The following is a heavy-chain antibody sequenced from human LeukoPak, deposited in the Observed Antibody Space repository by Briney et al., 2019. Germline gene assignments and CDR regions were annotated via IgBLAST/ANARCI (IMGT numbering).Heavy chain of an antibody. J-gene: IGHJ3*02. D-gene: IGHD3-3*01. CDR1: GFTFSSYS. Sequence: GGSLRLSCAASGFTFSSYSMNWVRRAPGKGLEWVSNISSSSGNFDYADSVKGRFTISRDNAKNSLYLQMNSLRAEDTALYYCARELDDAFDIWGQGTMVTVSS. V-gene: IGHV3-48*01. CDR2: ISSSSGNF. CDR3: ARELDDAFDI.